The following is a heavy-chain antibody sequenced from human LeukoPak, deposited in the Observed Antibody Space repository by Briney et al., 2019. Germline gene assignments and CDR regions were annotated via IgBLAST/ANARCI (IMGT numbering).Heavy chain of an antibody. CDR1: GFTFSSYA. CDR2: ISDSGSAT. D-gene: IGHD2-15*01. V-gene: IGHV3-23*01. J-gene: IGHJ4*02. CDR3: ASTQRGDYFDY. Sequence: GGSLRLSCAASGFTFSSYAMSWVRQAPGKGLEWVSAISDSGSATYYADSVKGRFTISRDNSKNTLHLQMNSLRAEDTAVYYCASTQRGDYFDYWGQGTLVTVSS.